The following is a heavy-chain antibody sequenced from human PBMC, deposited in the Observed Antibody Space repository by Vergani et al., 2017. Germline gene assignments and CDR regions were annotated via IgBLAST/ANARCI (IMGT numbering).Heavy chain of an antibody. CDR3: ARGEMVRGVIISANWFDP. D-gene: IGHD3-10*01. Sequence: QVQLQQWGAGLLKPSETLSLTCAVYGGSFSGYYWSWIRQPPGKGLEWIGEINHSGSTNYNPSLKSRVTISVDTSKNQFSLKLSSVTAADTAVYYCARGEMVRGVIISANWFDPWGQGTLVTVSS. CDR1: GGSFSGYY. J-gene: IGHJ5*02. CDR2: INHSGST. V-gene: IGHV4-34*01.